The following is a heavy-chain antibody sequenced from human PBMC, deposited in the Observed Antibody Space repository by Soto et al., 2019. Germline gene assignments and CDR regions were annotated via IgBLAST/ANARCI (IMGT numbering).Heavy chain of an antibody. V-gene: IGHV3-64*01. D-gene: IGHD1-20*01. CDR2: ISSNGGST. Sequence: GGSLRLSCAASGFTFSSYAMHWVRQAPGKGLEYVSSISSNGGSTYYANSVKGRFTISRDNSKNTLYLQMGSLRAEDMAVYYCARDNWKDLAASYYYMDVWGKGTTLTVSS. CDR3: ARDNWKDLAASYYYMDV. CDR1: GFTFSSYA. J-gene: IGHJ6*03.